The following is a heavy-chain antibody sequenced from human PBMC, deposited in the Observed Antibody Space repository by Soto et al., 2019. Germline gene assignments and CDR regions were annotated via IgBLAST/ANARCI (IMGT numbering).Heavy chain of an antibody. D-gene: IGHD3-10*01. J-gene: IGHJ6*02. Sequence: GGSLRLSCAASGFTFSSYWMSWVRQAPGKGLEWVANIKQDGSEKYYVDSVKGRFTISRDNAKNSLYLQMNSLRAEDTAVYYCARDLRFGELLHYYYYYGMDVWGQGTTVTVSS. CDR2: IKQDGSEK. CDR3: ARDLRFGELLHYYYYYGMDV. CDR1: GFTFSSYW. V-gene: IGHV3-7*05.